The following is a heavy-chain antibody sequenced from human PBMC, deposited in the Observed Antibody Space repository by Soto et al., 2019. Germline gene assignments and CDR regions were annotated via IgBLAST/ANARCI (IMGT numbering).Heavy chain of an antibody. V-gene: IGHV4-34*01. D-gene: IGHD3-9*01. J-gene: IGHJ2*01. CDR2: INDPASI. Sequence: VQLQPWGAGPLRPLETLSLTCGVSGGSFSGYYWAWIRPAPGPGLEWIGEINDPASIHYNPSLKSRVSISVDTSKNHYPLNLRSVTAADTAVYYCARESHDILTGPPWVWYFDLWGRGTLVTVSS. CDR1: GGSFSGYY. CDR3: ARESHDILTGPPWVWYFDL.